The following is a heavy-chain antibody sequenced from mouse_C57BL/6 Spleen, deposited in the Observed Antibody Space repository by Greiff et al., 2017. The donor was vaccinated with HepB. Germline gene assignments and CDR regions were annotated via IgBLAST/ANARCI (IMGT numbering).Heavy chain of an antibody. J-gene: IGHJ4*01. CDR3: ARNDYDEYAMDY. Sequence: EVQGVESGGGLVKPGGSLKLSCAASGFTFSDYGMHWVRQAPEKGLEWVAYISSGSSTIYYADTVKGRFTISRDNAKSTLFLQITRLRSEDTAMYYCARNDYDEYAMDYWGQGTSVTVSS. CDR1: GFTFSDYG. V-gene: IGHV5-17*01. CDR2: ISSGSSTI. D-gene: IGHD2-4*01.